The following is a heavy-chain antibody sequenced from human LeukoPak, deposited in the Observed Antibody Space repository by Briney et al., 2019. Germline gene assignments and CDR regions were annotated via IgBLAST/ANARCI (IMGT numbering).Heavy chain of an antibody. J-gene: IGHJ4*02. Sequence: PSETLSLTCTVSGGSISSYYWSRIRQPPGKGLEWIGYIYYSGSTIYNPSLKSRVTISVDTSKNQFSLKLSSVTAADTAVYYCAACDYGDYFDYWGQGTLVTVSS. CDR1: GGSISSYY. CDR3: AACDYGDYFDY. D-gene: IGHD4-17*01. CDR2: IYYSGST. V-gene: IGHV4-59*01.